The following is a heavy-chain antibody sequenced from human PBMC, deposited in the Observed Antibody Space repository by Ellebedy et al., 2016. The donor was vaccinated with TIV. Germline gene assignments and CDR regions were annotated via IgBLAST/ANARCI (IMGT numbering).Heavy chain of an antibody. D-gene: IGHD3-22*01. J-gene: IGHJ4*02. CDR3: ARKGPFGYDTSGFSDY. CDR2: ISAYNGDT. Sequence: ASVKVSCKTSGFAFGSYSFSWVRQAPGQGLEWMGWISAYNGDTSYAAKLQGRVTMTTDTSTSTAYVEVRSLRSDDTAVYYCARKGPFGYDTSGFSDYWGQGTLVTVSS. V-gene: IGHV1-18*01. CDR1: GFAFGSYS.